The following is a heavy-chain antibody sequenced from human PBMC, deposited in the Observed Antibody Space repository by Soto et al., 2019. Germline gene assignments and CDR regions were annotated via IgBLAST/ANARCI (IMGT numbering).Heavy chain of an antibody. D-gene: IGHD3-3*01. CDR2: IYYSGST. V-gene: IGHV4-30-4*01. Sequence: QVQLQESGPGLVKPSQTLSLTCTVSGGSISSGDYYWSWIRQPPGKGLEWIGYIYYSGSTYYNPSLKSRVTISVDTSKDQFSLKVSSVPAADTAVYYCARGGRDLEWPRHDAFDIWGQGTMVTVSS. CDR3: ARGGRDLEWPRHDAFDI. CDR1: GGSISSGDYY. J-gene: IGHJ3*02.